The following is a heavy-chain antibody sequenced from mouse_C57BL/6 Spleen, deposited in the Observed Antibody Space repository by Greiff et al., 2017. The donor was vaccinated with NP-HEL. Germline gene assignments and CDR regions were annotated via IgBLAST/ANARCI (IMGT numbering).Heavy chain of an antibody. CDR3: ARRESYDCSFYYFDY. V-gene: IGHV1-4*01. J-gene: IGHJ2*01. CDR1: GYTFTSYT. CDR2: INPSSGYT. D-gene: IGHD2-3*01. Sequence: QVQLQQSGAELARPGASVKMSCKASGYTFTSYTMHWVKQRPGQGLEWIGYINPSSGYTKYNQKFKDKATLTADKSSSTAYMQLSSLTSEDSAVYYCARRESYDCSFYYFDYWGQGTTLTVSS.